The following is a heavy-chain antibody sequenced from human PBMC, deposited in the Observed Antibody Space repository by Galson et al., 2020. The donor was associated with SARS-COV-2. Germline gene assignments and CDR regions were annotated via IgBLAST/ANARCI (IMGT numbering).Heavy chain of an antibody. CDR1: GGSISSGGYY. J-gene: IGHJ4*02. V-gene: IGHV4-31*03. D-gene: IGHD3-22*01. CDR3: ARGTPNYYDTSGYHN. Sequence: SETLSLTCTVSGGSISSGGYYWSWIRQLPGKGLEWIGYIYNNGDTYYNPSLKSRVIISIDTSKNQFSLKLSSVTAADTAVYFCARGTPNYYDTSGYHNWGQGTLVTVSS. CDR2: IYNNGDT.